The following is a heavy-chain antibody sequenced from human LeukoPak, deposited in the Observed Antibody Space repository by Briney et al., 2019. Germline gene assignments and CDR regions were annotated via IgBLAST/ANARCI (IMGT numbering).Heavy chain of an antibody. CDR1: GYTFTDYY. CDR2: INPNNGGT. V-gene: IGHV1-2*06. J-gene: IGHJ4*02. Sequence: ASVKVSCKTSGYTFTDYYTHWVRQAPGQGLEWMGRINPNNGGTNYAQKFQGRVTMTRDTSITTAYMELRRLRSDDTAMFYCVRSPGWYIDYWGQGTLVTVSS. D-gene: IGHD2-15*01. CDR3: VRSPGWYIDY.